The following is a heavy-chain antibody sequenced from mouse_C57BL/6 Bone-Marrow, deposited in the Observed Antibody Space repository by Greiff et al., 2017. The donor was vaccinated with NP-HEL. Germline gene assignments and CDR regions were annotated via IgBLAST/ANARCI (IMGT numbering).Heavy chain of an antibody. CDR1: GFNFKNTY. Sequence: VHVKQSVAELVRPGASVKLSCTASGFNFKNTYMHWVKQRPEQGLEWIGRIDPANGNTKYAPKFQGKATITADTSSNTAYLQLSSLTSEDTAIYYCARGHYWGQGTTLTVSS. CDR3: ARGHY. J-gene: IGHJ2*01. CDR2: IDPANGNT. V-gene: IGHV14-3*01.